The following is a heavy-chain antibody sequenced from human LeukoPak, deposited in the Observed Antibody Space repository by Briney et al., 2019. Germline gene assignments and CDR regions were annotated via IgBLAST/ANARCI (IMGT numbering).Heavy chain of an antibody. V-gene: IGHV1-2*02. D-gene: IGHD1-26*01. CDR3: ASSDSGKYCHGD. Sequence: ASVKVSCKTSGYTCTDYYIHWVRQAPGQGLEWMGWINPDSGGTNYAQKFQGRVTVTSDTSIRTVYMDMSSLRSDDTAVYYCASSDSGKYCHGDWGQGTPVTVSS. CDR2: INPDSGGT. J-gene: IGHJ4*02. CDR1: GYTCTDYY.